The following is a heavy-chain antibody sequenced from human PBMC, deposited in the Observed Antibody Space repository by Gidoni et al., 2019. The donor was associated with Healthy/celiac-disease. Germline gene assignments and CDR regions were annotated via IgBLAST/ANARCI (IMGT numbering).Heavy chain of an antibody. D-gene: IGHD3-10*01. J-gene: IGHJ6*02. CDR1: GFTFSSYA. Sequence: QVQLVESGGGVVQPGRSLRLSCAASGFTFSSYAMHWVRQAPGKGLEWVAVISYDGSNKYYADSVKGRFTISRDNSKNTLYLQMNSLRAEDTAVYYCARDFSSGSEADYYYYGMDVWGQGTTVTVSS. CDR3: ARDFSSGSEADYYYYGMDV. V-gene: IGHV3-30-3*01. CDR2: ISYDGSNK.